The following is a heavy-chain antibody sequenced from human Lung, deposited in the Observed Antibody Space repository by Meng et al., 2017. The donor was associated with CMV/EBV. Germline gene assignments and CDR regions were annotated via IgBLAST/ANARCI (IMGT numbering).Heavy chain of an antibody. J-gene: IGHJ4*02. Sequence: GEXXTISCAASGFTFSSYSMNWVRQAPGKGLEWVSYISSSSSTIYYADSVKGRFTISRDNAKNSLYLQMNSLRAEDTAVYYCARGGVTLSLWGQGTLVTVSS. D-gene: IGHD4-23*01. CDR1: GFTFSSYS. CDR2: ISSSSSTI. V-gene: IGHV3-48*04. CDR3: ARGGVTLSL.